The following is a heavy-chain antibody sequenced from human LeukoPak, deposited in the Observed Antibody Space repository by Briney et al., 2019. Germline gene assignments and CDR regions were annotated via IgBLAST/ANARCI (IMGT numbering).Heavy chain of an antibody. J-gene: IGHJ6*03. D-gene: IGHD6-13*01. V-gene: IGHV4-59*01. CDR3: ARESNSGAAAGDYYYYYYMDV. CDR2: IYYSGST. Sequence: SETLSLTCTVSGGSISSYYWSWIRQPPGKGLEWIGYIYYSGSTNYNPSLKGRVTISVDTSKNQFSLKLSSVTAADTAVYYCARESNSGAAAGDYYYYYYMDVWGKGTTVTVSS. CDR1: GGSISSYY.